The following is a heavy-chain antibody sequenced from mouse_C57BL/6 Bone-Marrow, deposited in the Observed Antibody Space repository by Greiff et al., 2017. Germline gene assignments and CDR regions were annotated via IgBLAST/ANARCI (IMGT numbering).Heavy chain of an antibody. Sequence: VQLQQSGAELVRPGASVTLSCTASGFTIKDDYMHWVQQRPEQGLEWIGWIDPENGDTEYASQFHGKAINPADTSSNTACLKLNILTSEDTAVYYCDAIYDYGSSPYFGYGGQGTTLTVSS. CDR3: DAIYDYGSSPYFGY. CDR2: IDPENGDT. V-gene: IGHV14-4*01. CDR1: GFTIKDDY. D-gene: IGHD1-1*01. J-gene: IGHJ2*01.